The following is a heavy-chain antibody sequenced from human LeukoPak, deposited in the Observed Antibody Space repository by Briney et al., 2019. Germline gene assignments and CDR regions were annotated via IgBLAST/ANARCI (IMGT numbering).Heavy chain of an antibody. J-gene: IGHJ4*02. D-gene: IGHD5-18*01. V-gene: IGHV3-21*01. CDR2: ISSSSSYI. CDR3: ASDRKWIQPDDY. CDR1: GFTVSSYS. Sequence: GGSLRLSCAASGFTVSSYSMNWVRQAPGKGLEWVSSISSSSSYIYYADSVKGRFTISRDNAKNSLYLQMNSLRAEDTAVYYCASDRKWIQPDDYWGQGTLVTVSS.